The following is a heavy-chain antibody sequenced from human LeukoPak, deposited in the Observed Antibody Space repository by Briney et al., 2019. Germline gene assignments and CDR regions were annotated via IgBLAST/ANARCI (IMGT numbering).Heavy chain of an antibody. D-gene: IGHD3-22*01. J-gene: IGHJ4*02. CDR1: GFTLSSYA. Sequence: GGSLRLSCAASGFTLSSYAMSWVRQGPGKGLEWVSAISVSGNTYHADSVKGRFTISRDNAKNSLYLQMNSLRAEDTAVYYCARDLEVAYYYDSSGYSGYWGQGTLVTVSS. V-gene: IGHV3-69-1*01. CDR3: ARDLEVAYYYDSSGYSGY. CDR2: ISVSGNT.